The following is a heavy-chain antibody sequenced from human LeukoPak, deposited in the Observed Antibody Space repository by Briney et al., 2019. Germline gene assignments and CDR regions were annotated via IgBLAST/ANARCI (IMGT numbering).Heavy chain of an antibody. V-gene: IGHV3-23*01. CDR3: AKDQAVDYYGSGSYYSFGAFDY. Sequence: GGSLRLSCAASGFAFSSFAMSWVRQAPGEGLEWVSGITGSGGNTYYADSVKGRFTISRDNSKNTLYLQMNSLRAEDTAVYYCAKDQAVDYYGSGSYYSFGAFDYWGQGTLVTVSS. D-gene: IGHD3-10*01. J-gene: IGHJ4*02. CDR2: ITGSGGNT. CDR1: GFAFSSFA.